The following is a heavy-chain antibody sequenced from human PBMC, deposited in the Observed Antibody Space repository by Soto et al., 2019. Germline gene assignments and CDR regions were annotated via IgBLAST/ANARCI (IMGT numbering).Heavy chain of an antibody. J-gene: IGHJ6*02. CDR2: ISSSSSTI. CDR1: GFTFSSYS. Sequence: PGGSLRLSCAASGFTFSSYSMNWFRQAPGKGLEWVSYISSSSSTIYYADSVKGRFTISRDNAKNSLYLQMNSLRDEDTAVYYCARDGYCTNGVCHNYYYYGMDVWGQGTTVTVSS. V-gene: IGHV3-48*02. D-gene: IGHD2-8*01. CDR3: ARDGYCTNGVCHNYYYYGMDV.